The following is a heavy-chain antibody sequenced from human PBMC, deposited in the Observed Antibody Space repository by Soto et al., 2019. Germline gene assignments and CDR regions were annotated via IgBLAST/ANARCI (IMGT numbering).Heavy chain of an antibody. Sequence: ASVKVSCKASGYTFTDFDINGVRQATGQGLEWMGWMNPNTGNTRYAQKFQGRLIMTRDTSMNTAYMEMGSLTSEDTAVYYCARGKLDTLTDFWGQGTLVTVSP. J-gene: IGHJ4*02. CDR1: GYTFTDFD. CDR3: ARGKLDTLTDF. V-gene: IGHV1-8*02. CDR2: MNPNTGNT. D-gene: IGHD3-3*01.